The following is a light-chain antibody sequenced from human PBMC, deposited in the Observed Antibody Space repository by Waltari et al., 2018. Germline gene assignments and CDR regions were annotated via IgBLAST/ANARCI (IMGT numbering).Light chain of an antibody. CDR2: GNT. V-gene: IGLV1-40*01. Sequence: QSVLTQPPSVSGAPGQRVTISCTGSGSHIGAGYDVHWYQQLPGTAPKLLIYGNTNRPSGVPDRFSGSKSGTSGSLAITGLQAEDEAYYYCQSYDSSLTGSWVFGGGTKLTVL. CDR1: GSHIGAGYD. J-gene: IGLJ3*02. CDR3: QSYDSSLTGSWV.